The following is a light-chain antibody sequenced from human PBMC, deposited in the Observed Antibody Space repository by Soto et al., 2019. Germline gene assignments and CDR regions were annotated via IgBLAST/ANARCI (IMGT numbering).Light chain of an antibody. CDR1: QDINSF. CDR2: AAS. J-gene: IGKJ1*01. Sequence: IQLTQSPSSLSASVGDRVTITCRASQDINSFLSWYQQKPGKAPKLLIYAASTLQSGVPSRFSGSGSGTDFTLTISSLQPDDFATYYCQQYNGYRWTFGQGTKVDI. CDR3: QQYNGYRWT. V-gene: IGKV1-9*01.